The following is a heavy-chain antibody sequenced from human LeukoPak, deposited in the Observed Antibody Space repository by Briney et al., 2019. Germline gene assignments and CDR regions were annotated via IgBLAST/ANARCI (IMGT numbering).Heavy chain of an antibody. CDR1: GFTFSSYT. CDR2: ISYDGSNK. D-gene: IGHD1-26*01. Sequence: PGGSLRLSCAASGFTFSSYTMNWVRQAPGKGLEWVAVISYDGSNKYYADSVKGRFTISRDNSKNTLYLQMNSLRAEDTAIYYCAKEYTGTFSPFPSYFDNWGQGTLVTVSS. V-gene: IGHV3-30*04. CDR3: AKEYTGTFSPFPSYFDN. J-gene: IGHJ4*02.